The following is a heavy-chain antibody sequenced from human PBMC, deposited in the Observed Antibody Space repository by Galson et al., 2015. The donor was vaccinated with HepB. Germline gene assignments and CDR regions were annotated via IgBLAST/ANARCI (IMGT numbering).Heavy chain of an antibody. D-gene: IGHD4-17*01. V-gene: IGHV1-18*01. CDR3: ARDHTVTTRDWFDP. Sequence: SVKVSCKASGYTFSSYSITWVRQAPGQGLEWMGWISPFSQYTNYAQKLQGRVTMTTDTSTSTAYMELRSLRSDDTAVYYCARDHTVTTRDWFDPWGQGTLVTVSS. J-gene: IGHJ5*02. CDR1: GYTFSSYS. CDR2: ISPFSQYT.